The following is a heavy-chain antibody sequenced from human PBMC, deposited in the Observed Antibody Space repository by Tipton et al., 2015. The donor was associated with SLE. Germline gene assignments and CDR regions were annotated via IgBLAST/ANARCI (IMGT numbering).Heavy chain of an antibody. CDR2: IYTSAST. CDR1: GGSISGYY. Sequence: LRLSCTVSGGSISGYYWSWVRQPAGKGLGWIGRIYTSASTIYNPSLKSRVTLSSATSKNQFSLRVRSVTAADTAVYYCARGGGSYYDYWGQGTLVTVSS. D-gene: IGHD1-26*01. J-gene: IGHJ4*02. V-gene: IGHV4-4*07. CDR3: ARGGGSYYDY.